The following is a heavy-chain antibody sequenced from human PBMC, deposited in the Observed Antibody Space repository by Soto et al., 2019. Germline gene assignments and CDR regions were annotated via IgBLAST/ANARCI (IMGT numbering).Heavy chain of an antibody. CDR2: ISYDGTNK. Sequence: QVQLVESGGGVVQPGRSLRLSCAASGFTFNSYGMHWVRQAPGKGLEWVAIISYDGTNKYYADSVKGRFTISRDNSKNTLYLPINSLKAEGTAVFYCSKDLRPVMVGGPFDYWGQGTLVTVSS. CDR3: SKDLRPVMVGGPFDY. CDR1: GFTFNSYG. J-gene: IGHJ4*02. D-gene: IGHD2-15*01. V-gene: IGHV3-30*18.